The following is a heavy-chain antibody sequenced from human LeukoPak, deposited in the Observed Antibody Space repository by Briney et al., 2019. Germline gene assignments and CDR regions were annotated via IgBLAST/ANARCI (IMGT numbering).Heavy chain of an antibody. D-gene: IGHD6-19*01. Sequence: SEALSLTCAVYGGSFSNYYWNWIRQTPGKGLEWIGEIYHSGSTDYNPSLKSRVTISIDTSKNHFSLKLSSVTAADTAVYYCARGGAVNAFDIWGQGTRVTVSS. CDR1: GGSFSNYY. CDR3: ARGGAVNAFDI. V-gene: IGHV4-34*01. CDR2: IYHSGST. J-gene: IGHJ3*02.